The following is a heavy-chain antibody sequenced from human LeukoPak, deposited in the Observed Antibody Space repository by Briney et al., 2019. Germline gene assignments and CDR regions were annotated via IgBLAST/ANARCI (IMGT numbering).Heavy chain of an antibody. CDR1: GFTFNTYA. V-gene: IGHV3-33*01. CDR2: IWYDGSNK. J-gene: IGHJ3*02. CDR3: VRDKWRSGYSNTFDM. D-gene: IGHD3-22*01. Sequence: PGRSLRLSCAASGFTFNTYAMHWVRQAPGKGLEWVAVIWYDGSNKYYVESVKGRFTISRDNSKSTLYLQMNSLRAEDTAVYYCVRDKWRSGYSNTFDMWGQGTMVTVSS.